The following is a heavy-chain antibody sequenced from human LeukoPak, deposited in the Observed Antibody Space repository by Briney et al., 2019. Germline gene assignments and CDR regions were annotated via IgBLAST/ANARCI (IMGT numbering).Heavy chain of an antibody. J-gene: IGHJ4*02. CDR3: ARVWGYFNN. Sequence: SETLSLTCAVSGGSISSSNWWSWVRQPPGKGQEWIGEIFHSGSTNYNPSLKSRVTISLDNSKNHFSLQLSSVTAADTAVYYCARVWGYFNNWGQGTLVTVSS. D-gene: IGHD3-16*01. V-gene: IGHV4-4*02. CDR1: GGSISSSNW. CDR2: IFHSGST.